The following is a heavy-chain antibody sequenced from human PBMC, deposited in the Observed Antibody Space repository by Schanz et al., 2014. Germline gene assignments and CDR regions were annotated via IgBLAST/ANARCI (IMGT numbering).Heavy chain of an antibody. CDR1: GFIFSGYA. CDR3: VRDERISSGVWFDP. J-gene: IGHJ5*02. V-gene: IGHV3-33*08. D-gene: IGHD3-22*01. CDR2: IWYDGNNK. Sequence: QVQLVESGGGVVQPGNSLRLSCAASGFIFSGYAMIWVRQAPGKGLEWVAVIWYDGNNKYYADSVKGRFTISRDNARNMVFLQMSSLRADDTAVYYCVRDERISSGVWFDPWGQGTLVTVSS.